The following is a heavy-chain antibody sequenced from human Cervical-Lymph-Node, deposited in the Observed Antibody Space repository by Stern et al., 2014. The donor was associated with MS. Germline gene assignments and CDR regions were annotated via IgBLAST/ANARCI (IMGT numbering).Heavy chain of an antibody. CDR3: TRGDLVIVSVVLGRFDP. CDR2: INPKSGGT. J-gene: IGHJ5*02. D-gene: IGHD2/OR15-2a*01. CDR1: GYSFSDFY. V-gene: IGHV1-2*06. Sequence: MQLVESGAEVKKPGSSLKVSCKASGYSFSDFYIHWVRQAPGQGLEWLGRINPKSGGTKYAQKLRGRVTMTSDTSSSTAHMELSRLTSDDTAIYYCTRGDLVIVSVVLGRFDPWGQGTLATVAS.